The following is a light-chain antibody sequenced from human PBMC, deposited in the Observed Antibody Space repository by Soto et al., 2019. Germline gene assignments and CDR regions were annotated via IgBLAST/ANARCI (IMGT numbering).Light chain of an antibody. CDR1: QTITNSY. CDR2: GAS. CDR3: QQYGSSPRT. Sequence: EIVLTQSPGTLSLSPGERATLSCRAGQTITNSYLAWYQQKPGQAPRLLIYGASSRATGIPDRFSGSGSGTDFTLTISRLESEDFAVYYCQQYGSSPRTFGQGTKLEIK. V-gene: IGKV3-20*01. J-gene: IGKJ2*01.